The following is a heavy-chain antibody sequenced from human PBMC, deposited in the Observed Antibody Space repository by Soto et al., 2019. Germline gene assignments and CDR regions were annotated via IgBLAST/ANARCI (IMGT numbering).Heavy chain of an antibody. CDR1: GGFVTSGSYY. CDR3: ARVERGTATTVVDAFDI. V-gene: IGHV4-34*01. D-gene: IGHD1-1*01. J-gene: IGHJ3*02. CDR2: MSHSGGT. Sequence: QVQLQQWGAGLLKPSETLSLTCAVYGGFVTSGSYYWSWIRQPPGKGLEWIGEMSHSGGTHFNPSLKRRVTISVDTAKNQFTLKMISVTAADTALYYCARVERGTATTVVDAFDIWGPGTMVTVSS.